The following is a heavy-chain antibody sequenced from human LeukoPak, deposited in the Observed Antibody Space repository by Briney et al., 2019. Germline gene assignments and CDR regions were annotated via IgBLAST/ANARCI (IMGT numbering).Heavy chain of an antibody. V-gene: IGHV4-59*12. CDR2: IYYSGST. CDR3: ARSPPGIVGATAYWFDP. J-gene: IGHJ5*02. D-gene: IGHD1-26*01. CDR1: GGSISSYY. Sequence: ASETLSLTCTVSGGSISSYYWSWIRQPPGKGLEWIGYIYYSGSTNYNPSLKSRVTISVDTSKNQFSLKLSSVTAADTAVYYCARSPPGIVGATAYWFDPWGQGTLVTVSS.